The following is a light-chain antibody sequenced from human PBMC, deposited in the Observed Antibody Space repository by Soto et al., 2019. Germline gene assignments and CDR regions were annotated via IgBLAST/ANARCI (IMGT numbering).Light chain of an antibody. J-gene: IGLJ1*01. CDR3: CSYAGSSTVYV. V-gene: IGLV2-23*01. CDR1: SSDVGSYNL. CDR2: EGT. Sequence: QSALTQPASVSGSPGQSITISCTGTSSDVGSYNLVSWYQQHPGKAPKLMIYEGTKRPSGVSNRFSGSKSGHTASLTISGLQAEDEADYYCCSYAGSSTVYVFGTGTKLTFL.